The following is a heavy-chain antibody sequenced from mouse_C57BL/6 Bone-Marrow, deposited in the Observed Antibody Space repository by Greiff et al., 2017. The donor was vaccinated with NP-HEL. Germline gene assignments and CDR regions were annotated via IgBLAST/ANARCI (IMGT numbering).Heavy chain of an antibody. J-gene: IGHJ3*01. CDR2: INYDGSST. D-gene: IGHD1-1*01. CDR3: ARERGYYYGSSYGFAY. V-gene: IGHV5-16*01. CDR1: GFTFSDYY. Sequence: EVQLVESEGGLVQPGSSMKLSCTASGFTFSDYYMAWVRQVPEKGLEWVANINYDGSSTYYLDSLKSRFIISRDNAKNILYLQMSSLKSEDTATYYCARERGYYYGSSYGFAYWGQGTLVTVSA.